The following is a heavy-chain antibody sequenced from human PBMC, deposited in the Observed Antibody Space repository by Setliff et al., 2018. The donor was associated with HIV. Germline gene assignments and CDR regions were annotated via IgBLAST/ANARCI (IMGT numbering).Heavy chain of an antibody. Sequence: PGASLTLSCKGSGYSFTHYWIAWVRQMPGRGLEWMGVIYPGDSDTRYSPSFQGQVTISADKSISTAYLQWSSLKASDTAMYYCARQGDYHILTGYYSGPHDAFDIWGQGTMVTVSS. CDR2: IYPGDSDT. CDR3: ARQGDYHILTGYYSGPHDAFDI. CDR1: GYSFTHYW. J-gene: IGHJ3*02. D-gene: IGHD3-9*01. V-gene: IGHV5-51*01.